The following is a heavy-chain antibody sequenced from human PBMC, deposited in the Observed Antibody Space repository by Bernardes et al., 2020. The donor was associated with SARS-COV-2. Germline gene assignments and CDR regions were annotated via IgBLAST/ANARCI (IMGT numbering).Heavy chain of an antibody. CDR1: GGSLSGYD. CDR2: INHRGTT. V-gene: IGHV4-34*01. Sequence: ETLSLTCGVFGGSLSGYDWSWIRQSPGKGLEWIGDINHRGTTNYNPSLESRVTISVDTSKNQLSLKLPSVTAADTAMYYCARGGNYYDSGGRFDYWGQGTRVTVSS. J-gene: IGHJ4*02. D-gene: IGHD3-22*01. CDR3: ARGGNYYDSGGRFDY.